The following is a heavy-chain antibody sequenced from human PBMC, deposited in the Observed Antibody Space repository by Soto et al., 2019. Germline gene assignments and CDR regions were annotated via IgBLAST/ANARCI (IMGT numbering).Heavy chain of an antibody. Sequence: SETLSLTCTVSGGSISSSTYYWGWIRQPPGKGLEWIGSVYYSGSTYYNPSLKSRVTISVDTSNNQFSLKLNSVTAADTAVYYXARHRYYYDSSGYTLDYWGQGTLVTVSS. J-gene: IGHJ4*02. CDR2: VYYSGST. CDR1: GGSISSSTYY. V-gene: IGHV4-39*01. D-gene: IGHD3-22*01. CDR3: ARHRYYYDSSGYTLDY.